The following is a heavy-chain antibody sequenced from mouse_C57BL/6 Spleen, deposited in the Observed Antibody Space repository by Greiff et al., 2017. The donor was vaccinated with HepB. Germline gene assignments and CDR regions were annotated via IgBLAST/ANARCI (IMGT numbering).Heavy chain of an antibody. CDR2: SRNKANDYTT. CDR3: ARDAGGYGSSYYAMDY. D-gene: IGHD1-1*01. J-gene: IGHJ4*01. CDR1: GFTFSDFY. V-gene: IGHV7-1*01. Sequence: EVMLVESGGGLVQSGRSLRLSCATSGFTFSDFYMEWVRQAPGKGLEWIAASRNKANDYTTEYSASVKGRFIVSRDTSQSILYLQMNALRAEDTAIYYCARDAGGYGSSYYAMDYWGQGTSVTVSS.